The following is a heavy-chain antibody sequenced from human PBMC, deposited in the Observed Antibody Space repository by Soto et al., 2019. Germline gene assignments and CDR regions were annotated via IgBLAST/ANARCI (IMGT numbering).Heavy chain of an antibody. CDR2: IWYDGSNK. CDR1: GFTFSSYG. V-gene: IGHV3-33*01. D-gene: IGHD6-25*01. CDR3: ARDGFAAAPLSLLYYYGMDV. J-gene: IGHJ6*02. Sequence: QVQLVESGGGVVQPGRSLRLSCAASGFTFSSYGMHWVRQAPGKGLEWVAVIWYDGSNKYYADSVKGRFTISRDNSKNTLYLKMNSLRAEDTAVDYCARDGFAAAPLSLLYYYGMDVWGQGTTVTVSS.